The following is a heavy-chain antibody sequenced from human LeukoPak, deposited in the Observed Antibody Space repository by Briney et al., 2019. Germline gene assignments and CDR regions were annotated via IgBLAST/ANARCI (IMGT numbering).Heavy chain of an antibody. CDR2: INPKNGGA. V-gene: IGHV1-2*07. J-gene: IGHJ5*02. D-gene: IGHD3-16*01. CDR1: GFTFSSYG. CDR3: ARASFWESPINWFDP. Sequence: GGSLRLSCAASGFTFSSYGMHWVRQAPGQGLEWMGWINPKNGGANYAPSFQGRVTMTRDRSISTVYMELTRLTSDDTAVFYCARASFWESPINWFDPWGQGTLVTVSS.